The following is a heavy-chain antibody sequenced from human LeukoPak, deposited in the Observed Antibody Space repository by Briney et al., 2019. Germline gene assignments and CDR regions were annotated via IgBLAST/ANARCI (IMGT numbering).Heavy chain of an antibody. D-gene: IGHD6-19*01. CDR2: IKQDGSEK. J-gene: IGHJ4*02. Sequence: PGGSLRLSCAASGFTFSSYWMSWVRQAPGKGLEWVANIKQDGSEKYYVDSVKGRFTISRDNAKNSLYLQMSSLRAEDTAVYYCVRGEPSIAVAAVDYWGQGTLVTVSS. V-gene: IGHV3-7*04. CDR1: GFTFSSYW. CDR3: VRGEPSIAVAAVDY.